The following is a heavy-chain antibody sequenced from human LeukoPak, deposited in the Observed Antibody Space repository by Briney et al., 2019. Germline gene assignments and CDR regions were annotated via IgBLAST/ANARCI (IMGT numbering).Heavy chain of an antibody. J-gene: IGHJ4*02. V-gene: IGHV3-23*01. D-gene: IGHD3-22*01. CDR1: GFTFSSYA. CDR2: ISGSGGST. CDR3: AKELGMIVVEGPIDY. Sequence: GGSLRLPCAASGFTFSSYAMSWVRQAPGKGLEWVSAISGSGGSTYYADSVKGRFTISRDNSKNTLYLQMNSLRAEDTAVYYCAKELGMIVVEGPIDYWGQGTLVTVSS.